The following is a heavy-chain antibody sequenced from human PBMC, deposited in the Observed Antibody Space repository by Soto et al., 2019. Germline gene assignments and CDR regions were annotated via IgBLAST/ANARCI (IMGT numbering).Heavy chain of an antibody. CDR1: GFTFNNYG. D-gene: IGHD1-26*01. V-gene: IGHV3-33*01. Sequence: PGGSLRLSCAASGFTFNNYGMHWVRQAPGKGLEWVALIWHDGSNKGYADSVKGRFTISRDNSKNTLNLQMNSLRVEDTAVYYCTRAAIKGELLDYWGQGTQVTFSS. CDR3: TRAAIKGELLDY. J-gene: IGHJ4*02. CDR2: IWHDGSNK.